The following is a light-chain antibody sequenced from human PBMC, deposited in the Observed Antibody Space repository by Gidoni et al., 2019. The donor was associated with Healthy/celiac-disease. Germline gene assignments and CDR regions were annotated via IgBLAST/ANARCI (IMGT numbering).Light chain of an antibody. CDR1: QSVSSN. V-gene: IGKV3-15*01. J-gene: IGKJ2*01. CDR3: QQYNNWPPYT. CDR2: GAS. Sequence: EIVMTQSPATLSVSPGERATLSCRASQSVSSNLAWYQQKPGQAPRLLIYGASTRATGIPARFXGSGSXXEFTLTISSXQSEXFAVYYCQQYNNWPPYTFGQGTKLEIK.